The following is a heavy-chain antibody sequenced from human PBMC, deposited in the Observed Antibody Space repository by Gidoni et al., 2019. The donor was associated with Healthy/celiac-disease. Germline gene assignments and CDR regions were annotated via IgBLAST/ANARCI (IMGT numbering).Heavy chain of an antibody. D-gene: IGHD6-13*01. J-gene: IGHJ4*02. CDR1: GVTFISYT. V-gene: IGHV1-69*01. CDR2: IIPIFGTA. CDR3: ARANKGQQLVHFDY. Sequence: QVQLVQSGAEVNKPGSSVTVSCKASGVTFISYTISWVRQAPGQGLDWMGGIIPIFGTANYAKKFQGRVTITADEYTSKAYMELSSLRSEDTAVYDCARANKGQQLVHFDYWGQGTLVTVSS.